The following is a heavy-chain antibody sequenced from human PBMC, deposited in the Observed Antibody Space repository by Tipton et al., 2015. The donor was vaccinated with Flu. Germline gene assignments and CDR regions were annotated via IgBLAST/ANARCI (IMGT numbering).Heavy chain of an antibody. Sequence: TLSLTCTVSGGSISGSYWSWIRQPPGKGLEWIGLIYTSGSTNYNPSLKSRVTMSVDTSKNQFSLKLSSVTASDTAVYYCARSRSGKVDYWGQGTLVTVSS. J-gene: IGHJ4*02. CDR1: GGSISGSY. CDR2: IYTSGST. V-gene: IGHV4-4*07. CDR3: ARSRSGKVDY. D-gene: IGHD3-10*01.